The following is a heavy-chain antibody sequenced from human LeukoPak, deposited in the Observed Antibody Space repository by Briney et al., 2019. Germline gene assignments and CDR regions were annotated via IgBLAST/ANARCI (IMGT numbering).Heavy chain of an antibody. CDR3: ARAPYDFLTGFSLNWFDP. V-gene: IGHV1-3*04. CDR1: GYTFTTYA. Sequence: ASVKVSCKASGYTFTTYAIHWVRQAPGQRLEWMGWINSVNGNTKYSQKFQGRVTITRDTSAYTAYMELRSLSSADTAIYFCARAPYDFLTGFSLNWFDPWGQGTLVTVSS. J-gene: IGHJ5*02. D-gene: IGHD3-9*01. CDR2: INSVNGNT.